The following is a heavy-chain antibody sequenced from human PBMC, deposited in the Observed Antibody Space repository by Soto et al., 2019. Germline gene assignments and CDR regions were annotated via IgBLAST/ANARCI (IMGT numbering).Heavy chain of an antibody. CDR2: ISNDGKKE. CDR3: AKDILNGRNHLGADY. CDR1: GFIFSNYG. D-gene: IGHD1-26*01. Sequence: QVQVVESGGGVVQPGRSLRLSCAASGFIFSNYGMHWVRQAPGKGLEWVAVISNDGKKEYYVDSVKGRFTISRDNSKNTLYLQMNPLKPEDTAVYFCAKDILNGRNHLGADYWGQGTLVTVSS. J-gene: IGHJ4*02. V-gene: IGHV3-30*18.